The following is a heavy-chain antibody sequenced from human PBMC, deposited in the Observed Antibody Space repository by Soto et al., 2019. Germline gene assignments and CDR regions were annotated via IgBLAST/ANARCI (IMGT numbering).Heavy chain of an antibody. D-gene: IGHD4-17*01. CDR1: GGSISSSSHY. V-gene: IGHV4-39*01. Sequence: PSETLSLTCTVSGGSISSSSHYWGWIRQPPGKGLEWIGNIYFRGSTYYNSSLRSRLTIFVDTSKNQISLNLTSVTATDTAIYYCARAFYGDYAAYYSGLDVWGQGTTVTVSS. J-gene: IGHJ6*02. CDR3: ARAFYGDYAAYYSGLDV. CDR2: IYFRGST.